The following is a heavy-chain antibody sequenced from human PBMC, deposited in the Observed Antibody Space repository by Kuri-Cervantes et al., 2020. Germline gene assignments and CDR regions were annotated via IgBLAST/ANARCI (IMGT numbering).Heavy chain of an antibody. Sequence: GESLKISCAAPGFTFSSYGMHWVRQAPGKGLEWVAVIWYDGSNKYYADSVKGRFTISRDNSKNTLYLQMNSLRAEDTAVYYCAISLDYDFWSGTIGLSAFDIWGQGTMVTVSS. V-gene: IGHV3-30*02. CDR1: GFTFSSYG. CDR2: IWYDGSNK. J-gene: IGHJ3*02. CDR3: AISLDYDFWSGTIGLSAFDI. D-gene: IGHD3-3*01.